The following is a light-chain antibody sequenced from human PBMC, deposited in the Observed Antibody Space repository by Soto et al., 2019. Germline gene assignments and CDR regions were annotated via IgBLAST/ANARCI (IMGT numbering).Light chain of an antibody. CDR2: DVT. CDR1: SSDVGGYNY. Sequence: QSVLTQPASVSGSPGQSITISCTGTSSDVGGYNYVSWYQQEPGKAPKLMIYDVTYRPSGVSNRFSGSKSDNTASLTISGLQAEDEADYYCSSYTGSTSYVFGTGTKVTRP. CDR3: SSYTGSTSYV. V-gene: IGLV2-14*01. J-gene: IGLJ1*01.